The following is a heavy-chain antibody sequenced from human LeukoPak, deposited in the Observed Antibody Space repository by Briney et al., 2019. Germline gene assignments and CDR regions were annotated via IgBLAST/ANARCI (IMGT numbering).Heavy chain of an antibody. V-gene: IGHV4-30-2*01. CDR1: GGSISSGGYY. CDR2: IYHSGST. D-gene: IGHD2-2*02. Sequence: PSETLSLTCTVSGGSISSGGYYWGWIRQPPGKGLEWIGYIYHSGSTYYNPSLKSRVTISVDRSKNQFSLKLSSVTAADTAVYYCARASAAIRCMDVWGKGTTVTVSS. CDR3: ARASAAIRCMDV. J-gene: IGHJ6*03.